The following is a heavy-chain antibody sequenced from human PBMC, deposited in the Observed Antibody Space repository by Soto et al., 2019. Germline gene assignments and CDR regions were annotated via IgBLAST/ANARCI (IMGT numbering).Heavy chain of an antibody. V-gene: IGHV4-59*08. J-gene: IGHJ4*02. CDR2: IYYSGST. CDR3: ANSYGPRYFDY. Sequence: PSQTLSLTCTVSGGSISSYYWSWIRQPTGKGLEWIGYIYYSGSTNYNPSLKSRVTISVDTSKNQFSLKLSSVTAADTVVYYCANSYGPRYFDYWGQGTLVTVSS. CDR1: GGSISSYY. D-gene: IGHD2-21*01.